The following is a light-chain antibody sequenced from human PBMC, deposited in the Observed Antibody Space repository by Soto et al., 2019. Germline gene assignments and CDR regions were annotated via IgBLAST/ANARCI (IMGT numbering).Light chain of an antibody. CDR3: SSYTTSTTLT. Sequence: QSALTQPASVSGSPGQSITISCTGTSSDVGAYNYVSWYQQHPGKAPKLMIYEVSNRPSGISSRFSGSKSGNTASLAISGLQAEDEADDYCSSYTTSTTLTFGGGTKVTVL. V-gene: IGLV2-14*01. CDR2: EVS. CDR1: SSDVGAYNY. J-gene: IGLJ2*01.